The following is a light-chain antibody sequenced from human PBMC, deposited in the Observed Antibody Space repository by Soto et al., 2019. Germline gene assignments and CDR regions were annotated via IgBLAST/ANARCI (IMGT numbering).Light chain of an antibody. Sequence: DIQMTQSPSSLSASVGDEDTIACRTSRNIYSYLNWYQQKPGKAPKLLMYSVSTLQTGVPSRFSGSGSGTDFTLSISSLQPEDFATYYCQQSYSSPWTFGQGTKVEI. V-gene: IGKV1-39*01. CDR3: QQSYSSPWT. CDR2: SVS. CDR1: RNIYSY. J-gene: IGKJ1*01.